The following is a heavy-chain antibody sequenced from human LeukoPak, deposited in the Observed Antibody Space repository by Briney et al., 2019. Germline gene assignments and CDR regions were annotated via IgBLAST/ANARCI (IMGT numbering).Heavy chain of an antibody. Sequence: GGSLRLSCVGSGFTSDDYGMSWVRQAPGKGLEWISGINWNGRSTGYADSVKGRFTISRDNAKNSLYLQMNSLRAEDTAVYYCARDGQYGSGSYPYFDYWGQGTLVTVSS. J-gene: IGHJ4*02. D-gene: IGHD3-10*01. V-gene: IGHV3-20*04. CDR3: ARDGQYGSGSYPYFDY. CDR1: GFTSDDYG. CDR2: INWNGRST.